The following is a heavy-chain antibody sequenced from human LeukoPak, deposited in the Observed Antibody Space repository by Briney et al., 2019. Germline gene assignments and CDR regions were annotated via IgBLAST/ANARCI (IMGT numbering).Heavy chain of an antibody. V-gene: IGHV1-18*01. CDR1: GYTFTSYG. CDR3: ARDRPFTKGLLTALAEGFDY. Sequence: ASVKVSCKASGYTFTSYGISWVRQAPGQGLEWMGWISSQYGNTNYAQKLQGRCTMTTDTSTSTAYMELRSLRSDDTAVYYCARDRPFTKGLLTALAEGFDYWGQGTLVTVST. J-gene: IGHJ4*02. D-gene: IGHD2-15*01. CDR2: ISSQYGNT.